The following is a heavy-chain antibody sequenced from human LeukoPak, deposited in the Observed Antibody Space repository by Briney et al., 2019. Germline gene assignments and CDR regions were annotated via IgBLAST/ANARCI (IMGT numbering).Heavy chain of an antibody. CDR1: GYTFTSYY. CDR2: INPSGGST. Sequence: ASVKVSCKASGYTFTSYYMHWVRQAPGQGLEWMGLINPSGGSTSYAQKFQGRVTMTRDTSTSTVYMELSSLRSEDTAVYYCARDRYYVFRDPPSGIDYWGQGTLVTVSS. V-gene: IGHV1-46*01. J-gene: IGHJ4*02. D-gene: IGHD3-10*02. CDR3: ARDRYYVFRDPPSGIDY.